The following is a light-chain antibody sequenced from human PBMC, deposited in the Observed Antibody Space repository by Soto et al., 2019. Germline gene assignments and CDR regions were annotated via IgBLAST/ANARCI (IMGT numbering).Light chain of an antibody. J-gene: IGLJ2*01. CDR3: SSYTSSSPPVV. Sequence: QSVLTQPAYVSGSPGQSVTISSTGTSSDVGGYNYVFWYQQHPGKAPKLMIYEVSNRPSGVSNLFSGSKSGNTASLTISGLQAEDEADYYCSSYTSSSPPVVFGGGTKLTVL. V-gene: IGLV2-14*01. CDR1: SSDVGGYNY. CDR2: EVS.